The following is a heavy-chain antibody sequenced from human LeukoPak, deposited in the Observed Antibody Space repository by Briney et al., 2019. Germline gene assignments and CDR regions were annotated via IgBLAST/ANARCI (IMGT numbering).Heavy chain of an antibody. CDR1: GFTFSDYY. V-gene: IGHV3-72*01. J-gene: IGHJ6*03. CDR2: IRNKANSHTT. CDR3: AKGDLYYYSYMDV. D-gene: IGHD2-21*02. Sequence: GGSLRLSCAASGFTFSDYYMDWVRQAPGKGLEWVGRIRNKANSHTTEYAASVKGRFTISRDDSKNSLYLQMNSLKAEDTAVYYCAKGDLYYYSYMDVWGKGTTVTVSS.